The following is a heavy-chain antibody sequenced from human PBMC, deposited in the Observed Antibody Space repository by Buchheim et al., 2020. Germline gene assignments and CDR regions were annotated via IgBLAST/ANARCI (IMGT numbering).Heavy chain of an antibody. D-gene: IGHD5-24*01. CDR1: GGSISSSSYY. CDR2: IYYSGST. CDR3: ARHLHDQRWLQYFDY. V-gene: IGHV4-39*01. J-gene: IGHJ4*02. Sequence: QLQLQESGPGLVKPSETLSLTCTVSGGSISSSSYYWGWIRQPPGKGLEWIGSIYYSGSTYYNPSLKSRVTISVDTSKNQFSLKLSSVTAADTAVYYCARHLHDQRWLQYFDYWGQGTL.